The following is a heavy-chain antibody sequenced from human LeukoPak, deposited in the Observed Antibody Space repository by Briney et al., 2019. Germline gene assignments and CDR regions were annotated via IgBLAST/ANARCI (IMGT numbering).Heavy chain of an antibody. CDR2: IYHSGST. J-gene: IGHJ4*02. CDR3: RGSCYLCSFDY. Sequence: PSETLSLTCTVSGGSISSSNWWSWVRQPPGKGLEWIGEIYHSGSTNYNPSLKSRVTISVDKSKNQFSLKLSSVTAADTAVYYCRGSCYLCSFDYWGQGTQVTVSS. CDR1: GGSISSSNW. V-gene: IGHV4-4*02. D-gene: IGHD2-15*01.